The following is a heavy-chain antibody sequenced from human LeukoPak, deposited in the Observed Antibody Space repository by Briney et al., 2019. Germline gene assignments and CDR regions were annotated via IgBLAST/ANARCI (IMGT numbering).Heavy chain of an antibody. V-gene: IGHV4-34*01. CDR3: ARHYDYVWGSYRNFDY. Sequence: SETLSLTCAVYGGSFSGYYWSWIRQPPGKGLEWIGEINHSGSTNYNPSLKSRVTISVDTSKNQFSLKLSSVTAADTAVYYCARHYDYVWGSYRNFDYWGQGTLVTVSS. CDR2: INHSGST. CDR1: GGSFSGYY. J-gene: IGHJ4*02. D-gene: IGHD3-16*02.